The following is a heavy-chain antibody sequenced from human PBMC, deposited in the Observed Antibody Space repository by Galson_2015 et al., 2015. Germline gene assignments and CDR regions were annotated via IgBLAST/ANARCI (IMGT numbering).Heavy chain of an antibody. CDR2: IITVLDIT. J-gene: IGHJ4*01. CDR1: ADTFSSYT. CDR3: ARESLVRDGLLDY. D-gene: IGHD3-10*01. Sequence: SVKVSCKASADTFSSYTFGWVRQAPGQRLEWLGSIITVLDITNYAQKFQGRLTITADTSTNTAYLELTSLRSEDTATYYCARESLVRDGLLDYWGHGTLVTVSS. V-gene: IGHV1-69*04.